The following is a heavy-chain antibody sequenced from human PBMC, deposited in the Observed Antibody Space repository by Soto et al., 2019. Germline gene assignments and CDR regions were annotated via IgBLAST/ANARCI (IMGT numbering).Heavy chain of an antibody. CDR1: GFTFSDYY. CDR2: ISGRSAYS. J-gene: IGHJ6*02. V-gene: IGHV3-11*06. CDR3: ARDRLVAATSAPPYCYYGMDV. D-gene: IGHD2-15*01. Sequence: GGSLRLSCAASGFTFSDYYMSWIRQAPGKGLEWVSYISGRSAYSNYADSVKGRFSISRDDAKNSLYLQMNSLRAEDTAVYYCARDRLVAATSAPPYCYYGMDVWGQGTTVTVSS.